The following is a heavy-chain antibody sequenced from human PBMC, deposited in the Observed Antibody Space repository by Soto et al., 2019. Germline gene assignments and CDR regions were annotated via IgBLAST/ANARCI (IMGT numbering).Heavy chain of an antibody. J-gene: IGHJ4*02. D-gene: IGHD2-21*01. Sequence: QVQLVESGGGVVQPGRSLRLSCAASGFSFGTYAMHWFRQAPGKGLEWVAVISFDGNNKYYADSVKGRFTISRDNSKSTVFLQMNSLRLEDTAVYYCGRAIDWGQGTLVTVSS. V-gene: IGHV3-30-3*01. CDR3: GRAID. CDR1: GFSFGTYA. CDR2: ISFDGNNK.